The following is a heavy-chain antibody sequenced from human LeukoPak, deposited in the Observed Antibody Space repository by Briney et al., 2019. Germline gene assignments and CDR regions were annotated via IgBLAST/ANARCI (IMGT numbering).Heavy chain of an antibody. Sequence: SETLSLTCAVYGGSFSGYYWSWIRQPPGKGLEWIGEINHSGSTNYNPSLKSRVTISVDTSKNQFSLELSSVTGADTAVYYCARRGITMVRGVIGYYYYYGMDVWGKGTTVTVSS. D-gene: IGHD3-10*01. CDR2: INHSGST. J-gene: IGHJ6*04. V-gene: IGHV4-34*01. CDR3: ARRGITMVRGVIGYYYYYGMDV. CDR1: GGSFSGYY.